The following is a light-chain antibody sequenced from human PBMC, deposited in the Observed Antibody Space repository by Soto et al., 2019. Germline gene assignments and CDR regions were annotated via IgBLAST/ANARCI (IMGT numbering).Light chain of an antibody. V-gene: IGLV4-69*01. CDR3: RTWGTGILV. CDR1: SGHSSYA. J-gene: IGLJ3*02. Sequence: QAVVTQSPSASASLGASVKLTCALSSGHSSYAIAWHQQQPEKGPRALMKLNSDGSHTRGDGIPDRFSGSSSGAERYLTISSLQSEDEADYYCRTWGTGILVFGGGTKLTVL. CDR2: LNSDGSH.